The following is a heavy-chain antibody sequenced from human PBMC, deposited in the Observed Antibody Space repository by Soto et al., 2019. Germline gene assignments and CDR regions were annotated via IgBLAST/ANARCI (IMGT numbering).Heavy chain of an antibody. V-gene: IGHV3-48*02. D-gene: IGHD5-12*01. CDR1: GFTFSSYS. Sequence: PGGSLRLSCAASGFTFSSYSMNWVRQAPGKGLEWVSYISSSSSTIYYADSVKGRFTISRDNAKNSLYLQMNSLRDEDTAVYYCARDQSGYSGYDYVGYYGMDVWGQGTTVTVSS. CDR3: ARDQSGYSGYDYVGYYGMDV. CDR2: ISSSSSTI. J-gene: IGHJ6*02.